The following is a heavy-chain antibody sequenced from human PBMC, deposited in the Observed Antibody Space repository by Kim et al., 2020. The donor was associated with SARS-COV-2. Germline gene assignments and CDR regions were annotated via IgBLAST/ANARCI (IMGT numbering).Heavy chain of an antibody. Sequence: SETLSLTCAVYGGAFSGYYWSWIRQPPGKGREWMGEINHSGSTNYNPSLKIRVTISVDTSKNQFSLKLSSVTAADTAVYYCARGRFLDYWGQGTLVTVSS. CDR2: INHSGST. CDR3: ARGRFLDY. D-gene: IGHD3-3*01. V-gene: IGHV4-34*01. J-gene: IGHJ4*02. CDR1: GGAFSGYY.